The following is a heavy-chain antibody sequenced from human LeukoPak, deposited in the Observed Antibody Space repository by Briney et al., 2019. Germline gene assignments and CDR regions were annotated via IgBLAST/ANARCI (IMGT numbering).Heavy chain of an antibody. D-gene: IGHD3-9*01. CDR1: GFTFSSYA. CDR3: APRGSAGILTGYYDY. Sequence: GGSLRLSCAASGFTFSSYAMSWVRQAPGKGLEWVSSISRSDGSTYYADSVKGRFTISRDNSKNTLYLQMNSLRAEDTAVYHCAPRGSAGILTGYYDYWGQGTLVTVSS. CDR2: ISRSDGST. V-gene: IGHV3-23*01. J-gene: IGHJ4*02.